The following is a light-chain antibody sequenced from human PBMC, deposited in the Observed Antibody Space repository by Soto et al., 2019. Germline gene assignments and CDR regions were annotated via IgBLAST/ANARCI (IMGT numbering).Light chain of an antibody. CDR2: DTS. CDR3: QQRSNGPAYS. Sequence: EIVLTQSPATLSLSPGERASLSCRASQSVSSYLAWYQQKPGQAPRLLIYDTSNRATGIPARFSGSGSGTDFTLTISSLEPEDFAVYYCQQRSNGPAYSFGQGNKLEIK. V-gene: IGKV3-11*01. J-gene: IGKJ2*01. CDR1: QSVSSY.